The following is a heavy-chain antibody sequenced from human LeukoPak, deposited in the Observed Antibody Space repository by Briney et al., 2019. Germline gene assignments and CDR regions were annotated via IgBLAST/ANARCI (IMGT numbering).Heavy chain of an antibody. V-gene: IGHV1-2*02. D-gene: IGHD5-18*01. CDR3: ARERGRIQLWLQYY. CDR1: GYTFTGYY. CDR2: INPNSGGT. Sequence: ASVKVSPKASGYTFTGYYMHWVRQAPGQGLEWMGWINPNSGGTNYAQKFQGRVTMTRDTSISTTYMELSRLRSDDTAVYYCARERGRIQLWLQYYWGQGTLVTVSS. J-gene: IGHJ4*02.